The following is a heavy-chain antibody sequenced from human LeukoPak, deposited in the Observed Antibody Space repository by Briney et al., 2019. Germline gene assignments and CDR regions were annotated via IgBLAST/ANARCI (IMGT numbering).Heavy chain of an antibody. J-gene: IGHJ4*02. CDR2: IRSKAYGGTT. D-gene: IGHD2/OR15-2a*01. CDR3: TRDSPHVSEGY. Sequence: GGSLRLSCTTSGFIFGDYAMSWVRQAPGKGLQGVGFIRSKAYGGTTEYAASVEGRFTVSRDDSKNIAYLQMNSLTTEDTAVYYCTRDSPHVSEGYWGQGTLVTVSS. V-gene: IGHV3-49*04. CDR1: GFIFGDYA.